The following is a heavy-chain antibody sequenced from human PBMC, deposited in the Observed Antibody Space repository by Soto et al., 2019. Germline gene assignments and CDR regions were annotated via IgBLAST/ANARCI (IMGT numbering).Heavy chain of an antibody. J-gene: IGHJ6*02. V-gene: IGHV3-23*01. Sequence: HPGGSLRLSCAASGFTFNSYVMNWVRQAPGKGLEWVSIITGSVVHTNYADSVKGRFTISRDNSKNTLYLQMNSLRAEDTAIYYCARPLPAGGRRPYYGLDFWGQGTKVTVSS. D-gene: IGHD6-6*01. CDR1: GFTFNSYV. CDR2: ITGSVVHT. CDR3: ARPLPAGGRRPYYGLDF.